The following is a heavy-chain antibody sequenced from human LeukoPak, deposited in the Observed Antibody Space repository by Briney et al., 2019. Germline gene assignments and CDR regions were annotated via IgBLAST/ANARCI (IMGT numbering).Heavy chain of an antibody. J-gene: IGHJ4*02. V-gene: IGHV3-30*04. CDR1: GFTFSDYA. CDR3: AKDISRELWFHFDY. CDR2: ISYDGTDK. Sequence: GRSLRLSCAASGFTFSDYAMHWVRQAPGMGLEWVALISYDGTDKYYADSVKGRFTISRDNAKNSLYLQMNSLRAEDMALYYCAKDISRELWFHFDYWGQGTLVTVSS. D-gene: IGHD5-18*01.